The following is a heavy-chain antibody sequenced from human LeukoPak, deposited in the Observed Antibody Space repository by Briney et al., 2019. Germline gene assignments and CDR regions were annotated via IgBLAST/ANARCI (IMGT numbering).Heavy chain of an antibody. CDR2: IFYSGRT. CDR3: ARQVAVVEPTDPNWFDS. J-gene: IGHJ5*01. Sequence: PSETLSLTCSVSGDSINTGSHYWGWIRQAPGKGLEWIGSIFYSGRTFYTPSLKSRVTLSLDTSKNQFSLRLTSVTAADTAVYYCARQVAVVEPTDPNWFDSWGQGTLVTVSS. V-gene: IGHV4-39*07. CDR1: GDSINTGSHY. D-gene: IGHD2-21*01.